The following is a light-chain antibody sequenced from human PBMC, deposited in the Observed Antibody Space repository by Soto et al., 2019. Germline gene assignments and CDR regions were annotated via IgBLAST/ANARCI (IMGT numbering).Light chain of an antibody. CDR1: SSDVGGYNY. J-gene: IGLJ2*01. CDR3: SSYTSSSTLGV. CDR2: DVS. V-gene: IGLV2-14*01. Sequence: QSALTQPASVSGSPGQSITISCTGTSSDVGGYNYVSWYQQHPGKAPKLMIYDVSYRPSGVSNRFSGSKSGNTASLTISGLQAEDEADYYRSSYTSSSTLGVFGGGTKLTVL.